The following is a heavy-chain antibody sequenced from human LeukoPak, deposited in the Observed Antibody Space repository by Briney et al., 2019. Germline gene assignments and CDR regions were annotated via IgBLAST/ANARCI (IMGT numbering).Heavy chain of an antibody. J-gene: IGHJ4*02. CDR1: GFTFSSYA. CDR2: ISGSGGST. V-gene: IGHV3-23*01. D-gene: IGHD6-19*01. CDR3: AKSWGSSGWYVLDY. Sequence: GGSLRLSCAASGFTFSSYAMSWVRQAPGKGLEWVSAISGSGGSTNYADSVKGRFTISRDNSKNTLYLQMNSLRAEDTAVYYCAKSWGSSGWYVLDYWGQGTLVTVSS.